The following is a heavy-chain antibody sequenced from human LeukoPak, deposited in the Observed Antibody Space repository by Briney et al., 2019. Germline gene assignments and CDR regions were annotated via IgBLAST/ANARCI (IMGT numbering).Heavy chain of an antibody. CDR2: INPSGGST. J-gene: IGHJ6*04. CDR3: AKDLHSSSFLWHYYYGMDV. Sequence: ASVKVSCKASGYTFTNYYIHWVRQAPGQGLEWMGVINPSGGSTTYAQKFQGRVTMTRDTSTSTLYMELRSLRSEDTAVYYCAKDLHSSSFLWHYYYGMDVWGKGTTVTVSS. CDR1: GYTFTNYY. V-gene: IGHV1-46*01. D-gene: IGHD6-13*01.